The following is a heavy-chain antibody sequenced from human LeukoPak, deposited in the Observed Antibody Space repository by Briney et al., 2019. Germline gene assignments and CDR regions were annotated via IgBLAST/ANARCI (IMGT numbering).Heavy chain of an antibody. CDR3: TRGVQNYYYMDV. V-gene: IGHV3-49*04. CDR1: GFTYGDYA. J-gene: IGHJ6*03. D-gene: IGHD1-1*01. CDR2: IRSKAYGGTT. Sequence: GGSLSLSCTASGFTYGDYAMSWVRQAPGKWLEWVGFIRSKAYGGTTEYAASVKGRFTISRDDSKSIAYLQMNSLKTEDTAVYYCTRGVQNYYYMDVWGKGTTVTISS.